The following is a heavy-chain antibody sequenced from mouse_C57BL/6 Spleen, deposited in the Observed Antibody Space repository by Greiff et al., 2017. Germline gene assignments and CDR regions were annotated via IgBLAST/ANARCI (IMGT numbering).Heavy chain of an antibody. CDR2: ISDGGSYT. Sequence: EVQGVESGGGLVKPGGSLKLSCAASGFTFSSYAMSWVRQTPEKRLEWVATISDGGSYTYYPDNVKGRFTISRDNAKNNLYLQMSHLKSEDTAMYYCARDRTGTRFAYWGQGTLVTVSA. J-gene: IGHJ3*01. D-gene: IGHD4-1*01. CDR3: ARDRTGTRFAY. V-gene: IGHV5-4*01. CDR1: GFTFSSYA.